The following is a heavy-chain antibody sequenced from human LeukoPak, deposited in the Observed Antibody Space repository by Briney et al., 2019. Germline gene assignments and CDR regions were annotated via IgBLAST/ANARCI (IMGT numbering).Heavy chain of an antibody. D-gene: IGHD3-3*01. CDR3: ARENWAPYD. CDR1: GCTFTKYW. Sequence: GGSLRVSCAASGCTFTKYWMTWVRQAPGKGLEWVANIKQDGSERNYVDTVKGRFIISRDNAKNLLYLQMNSLRVEDTAVYYCARENWAPYDWGQGTLVTVSS. J-gene: IGHJ4*02. CDR2: IKQDGSER. V-gene: IGHV3-7*01.